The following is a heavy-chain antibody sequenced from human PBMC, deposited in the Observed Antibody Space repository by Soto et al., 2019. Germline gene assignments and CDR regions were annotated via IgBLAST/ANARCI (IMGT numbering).Heavy chain of an antibody. J-gene: IGHJ6*02. CDR2: ISSSSSTI. CDR3: ARGGYAFWSGYYYYYYYGMDV. V-gene: IGHV3-48*02. Sequence: EVQLVESGGGLVQPGGSLRLSCAASGFTFSSYSMNWVRQAPGKGLEWVSYISSSSSTIYYADSVKGRFTISRDNAKNSLYLQMNSLRDEDTAVYYCARGGYAFWSGYYYYYYYGMDVWGQGTTVTVSS. CDR1: GFTFSSYS. D-gene: IGHD3-3*01.